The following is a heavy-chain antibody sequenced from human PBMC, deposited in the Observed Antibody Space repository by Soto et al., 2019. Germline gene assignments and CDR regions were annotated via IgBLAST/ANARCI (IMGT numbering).Heavy chain of an antibody. J-gene: IGHJ6*03. V-gene: IGHV4-59*01. D-gene: IGHD3-9*01. CDR3: GRARTYYDSVNGYYTYYYMDV. Sequence: PSETLSLTCTVSGGSISSYYWSWIRQPPGKGLEWIGYIYYSGSTNYNPSLKSRVTISVDTSKNQFSLKLSSVTAADTAVYYCGRARTYYDSVNGYYTYYYMDVWGKVTTVTVSS. CDR2: IYYSGST. CDR1: GGSISSYY.